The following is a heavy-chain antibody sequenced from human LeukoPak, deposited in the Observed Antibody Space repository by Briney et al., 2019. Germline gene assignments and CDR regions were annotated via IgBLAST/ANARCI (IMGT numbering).Heavy chain of an antibody. D-gene: IGHD3-3*01. CDR2: ISYDGGNK. CDR3: ARDFFGFDP. Sequence: GGSLRLSCAASGFTFRSYGMHWVRQAPGKGLEWVTVISYDGGNKYYADSVKGRFTISRDNSKNTLYLQMNSLRAEDTAVYYCARDFFGFDPWGQGTLVTVSS. CDR1: GFTFRSYG. J-gene: IGHJ5*02. V-gene: IGHV3-30*03.